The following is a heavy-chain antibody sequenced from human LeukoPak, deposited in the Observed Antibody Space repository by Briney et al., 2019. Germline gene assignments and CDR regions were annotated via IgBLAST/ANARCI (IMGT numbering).Heavy chain of an antibody. CDR1: GYTFTSYA. CDR3: ARGSVALQIASGDY. D-gene: IGHD6-13*01. Sequence: ASVKVSCKASGYTFTSYAMNWVRQAPGQGLEWMGWINTNTGNPTYAQGFTGRFVFSLDTSVSTAYLQISSLKAEDTAVYYCARGSVALQIASGDYWGQGTLVTVSS. V-gene: IGHV7-4-1*02. CDR2: INTNTGNP. J-gene: IGHJ4*02.